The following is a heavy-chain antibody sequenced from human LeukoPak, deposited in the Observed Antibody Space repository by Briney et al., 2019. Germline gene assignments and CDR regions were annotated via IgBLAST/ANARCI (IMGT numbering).Heavy chain of an antibody. J-gene: IGHJ4*02. CDR3: ATFPDADSKFNY. V-gene: IGHV3-7*05. D-gene: IGHD2-2*01. CDR1: GFTFSSYW. CDR2: INQDVSEK. Sequence: GGSLRLSCAASGFTFSSYWMSWVRQAPGKGLEWVANINQDVSEKYYVDSVKGRFTISRDNAKSSLYLQMNILRAEDTAVYYGATFPDADSKFNYWGQGTLVTVSS.